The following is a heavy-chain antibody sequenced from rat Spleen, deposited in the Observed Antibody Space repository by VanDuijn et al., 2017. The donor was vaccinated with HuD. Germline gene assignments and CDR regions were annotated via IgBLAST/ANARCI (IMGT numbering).Heavy chain of an antibody. J-gene: IGHJ2*01. V-gene: IGHV2-13*01. CDR1: GFSLTGNN. Sequence: QVQLKESGPGLVQPSQTLSRTCTVCGFSLTGNNVNWVRQPQGKCLEWMGVIWGNGNTNYTSALKSRLTINRDTSKSQVFLNVNNLPTPSTPSSYRPSGPPRDYCSSYYPYYVDSWRQCVMVTLAS. D-gene: IGHD1-12*02. CDR3: PSGPPRDYCSSYYPYYVDS. CDR2: IWGNGNT.